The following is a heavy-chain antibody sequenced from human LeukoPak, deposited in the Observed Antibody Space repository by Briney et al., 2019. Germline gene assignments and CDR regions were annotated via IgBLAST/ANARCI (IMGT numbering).Heavy chain of an antibody. J-gene: IGHJ4*02. CDR2: ISYDGSNE. V-gene: IGHV3-30*18. D-gene: IGHD2-15*01. CDR1: GLPFSSYA. CDR3: AKSKFSCIGNNCYSPDY. Sequence: GGSLRLTCAASGLPFSSYAMHWVRQAPGKGLEWVALISYDGSNEHYADSVKGRFTISRDNSKNTLYLQVNSLRAEDTAVYYCAKSKFSCIGNNCYSPDYWGQGTLVTVSS.